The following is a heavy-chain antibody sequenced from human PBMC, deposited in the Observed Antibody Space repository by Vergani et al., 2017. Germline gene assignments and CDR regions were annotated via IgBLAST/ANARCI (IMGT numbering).Heavy chain of an antibody. Sequence: EVDLVESGGGLAQPGGSLRLSCAASGFTFSSYAMSWVRQAPGKGLEWVSTLSASDRRTHYADSVKGRFTISRDNSKNTLFLHMNSLRPEDTAVYYCAKVGRSEVAGTFGAFDIWGQGTMVTVSS. J-gene: IGHJ3*02. D-gene: IGHD6-19*01. V-gene: IGHV3-23*04. CDR1: GFTFSSYA. CDR3: AKVGRSEVAGTFGAFDI. CDR2: LSASDRRT.